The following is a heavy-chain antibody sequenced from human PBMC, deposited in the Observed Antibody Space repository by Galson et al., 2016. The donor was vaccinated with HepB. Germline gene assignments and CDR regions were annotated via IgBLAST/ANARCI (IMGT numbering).Heavy chain of an antibody. V-gene: IGHV4-34*01. CDR1: GGSFSGYY. J-gene: IGHJ5*02. CDR3: ARVGRYLNWFDP. D-gene: IGHD3-9*01. CDR2: INHSGST. Sequence: SETLSLTCAVYGGSFSGYYWSWIRQPPGKGLEWIGEINHSGSTNYNPSLKSRVTMSVDTSKNQFSLKLSSVTAADTAVYYCARVGRYLNWFDPWGQGTLVTVSS.